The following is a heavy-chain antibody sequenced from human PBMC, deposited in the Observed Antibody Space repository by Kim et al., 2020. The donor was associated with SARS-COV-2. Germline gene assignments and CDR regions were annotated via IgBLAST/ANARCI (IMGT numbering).Heavy chain of an antibody. D-gene: IGHD6-19*01. J-gene: IGHJ4*02. Sequence: QKFPGRVTITRDTSASTAYMELSSLRSEDTAVYYCARDHSSGWSYYFDYWGQGTLVTVSS. CDR3: ARDHSSGWSYYFDY. V-gene: IGHV1-3*01.